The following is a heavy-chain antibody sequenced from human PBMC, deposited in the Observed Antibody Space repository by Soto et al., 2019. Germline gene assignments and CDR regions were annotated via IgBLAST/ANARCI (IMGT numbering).Heavy chain of an antibody. CDR3: ARGGGYSFGSYFDY. Sequence: PSETLSLTCTVSGDSISSYYWSWIRQPPGKGLEWIGYIYHSGSAMYNPSLKSRVSMSIDTSNSQFSLKLSSVTAADTAVYFCARGGGYSFGSYFDYWGLGTLVTVSS. CDR2: IYHSGSA. CDR1: GDSISSYY. D-gene: IGHD5-18*01. J-gene: IGHJ4*02. V-gene: IGHV4-59*01.